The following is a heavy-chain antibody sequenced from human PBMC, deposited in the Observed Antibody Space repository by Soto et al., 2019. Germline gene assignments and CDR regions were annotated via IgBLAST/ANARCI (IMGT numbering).Heavy chain of an antibody. CDR2: INAGNGNT. J-gene: IGHJ4*02. CDR3: ARGTVVTHFDY. CDR1: GYTFTSYA. V-gene: IGHV1-3*05. Sequence: QVQLVQSGAEEKKPGASVKVSCKASGYTFTSYAMHWVRQAPGQRLEWMGWINAGNGNTKYSQKFQGRVTITRDTSASTAYMELSSMRSEDTAVYYCARGTVVTHFDYWGQGTLVTVSS. D-gene: IGHD2-15*01.